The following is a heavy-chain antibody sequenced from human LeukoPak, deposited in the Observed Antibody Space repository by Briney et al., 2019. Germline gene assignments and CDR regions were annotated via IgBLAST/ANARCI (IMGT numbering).Heavy chain of an antibody. CDR2: TSGSI. J-gene: IGHJ6*03. D-gene: IGHD3/OR15-3a*01. Sequence: SETLSLTCAVSGASISSHYWSWIRQPPGKGLEWIGYTSGSISDKHSLKSRVAVSVDPSQNQVSLSLTSVTAADTAVYYCSRVLAIFGLDTTDFYMDVWGKGTTVTVSS. CDR1: GASISSHY. V-gene: IGHV4-59*11. CDR3: SRVLAIFGLDTTDFYMDV.